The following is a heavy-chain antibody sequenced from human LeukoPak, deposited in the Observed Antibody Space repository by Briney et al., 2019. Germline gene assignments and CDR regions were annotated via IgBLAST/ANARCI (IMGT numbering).Heavy chain of an antibody. V-gene: IGHV4-59*11. CDR2: IYYSGNT. Sequence: SETLSLTCAVSGGSISSHYWSWIRQPPGKGLGWIGYIYYSGNTNNNPFLKSRLTISVDTSKNQFSLKLSSVTAADTAVYYCARVGQGAFDIWGQGRMVTVSS. D-gene: IGHD3-16*01. CDR1: GGSISSHY. CDR3: ARVGQGAFDI. J-gene: IGHJ3*02.